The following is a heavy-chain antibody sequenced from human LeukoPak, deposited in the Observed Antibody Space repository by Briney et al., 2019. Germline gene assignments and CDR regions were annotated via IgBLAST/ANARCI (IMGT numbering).Heavy chain of an antibody. CDR1: GGSFSGYY. J-gene: IGHJ6*03. CDR2: IYLSVST. V-gene: IGHV4-34*01. CDR3: ATGYYMDV. Sequence: PSETLSLACAVYGGSFSGYYWSWIRQPPGKGLEWIGEIYLSVSTNYNPSLKSRVTMSVDKSKNQFSLNVNSVTAADTAVYYCATGYYMDVWGKGTTVTVSS.